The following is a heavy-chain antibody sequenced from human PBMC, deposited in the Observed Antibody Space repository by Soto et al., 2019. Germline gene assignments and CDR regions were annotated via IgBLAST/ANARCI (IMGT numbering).Heavy chain of an antibody. D-gene: IGHD4-17*01. CDR3: ARDPPLTTVTTEGWFDP. CDR1: GGTFSSYA. Sequence: SVKVSCKASGGTFSSYAISWVRQAPGQGLEWMGGIIPIFGTANYAQKFQGRVTITADESTSTAYMELSSLRSEDTAVYYCARDPPLTTVTTEGWFDPWGQGTLVTVSS. CDR2: IIPIFGTA. V-gene: IGHV1-69*13. J-gene: IGHJ5*02.